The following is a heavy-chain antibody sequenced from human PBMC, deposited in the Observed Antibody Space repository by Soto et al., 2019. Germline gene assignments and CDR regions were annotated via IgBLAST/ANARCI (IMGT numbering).Heavy chain of an antibody. J-gene: IGHJ4*02. Sequence: QVQLQESGPGLVKPSETLSLTCIVSGGSISSYYWSWIRQPPGKGLEWIGYIYYSGSTNYNPSLKSRVTISVDTSKNPFSLRLSSVTAADTAVYYCARAWGRVFDYWGQGTLVTVSS. CDR3: ARAWGRVFDY. CDR1: GGSISSYY. D-gene: IGHD3-16*01. V-gene: IGHV4-59*01. CDR2: IYYSGST.